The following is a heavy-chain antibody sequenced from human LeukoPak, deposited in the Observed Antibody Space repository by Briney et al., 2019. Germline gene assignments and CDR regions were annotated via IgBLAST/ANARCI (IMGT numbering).Heavy chain of an antibody. CDR3: ATAGGGY. J-gene: IGHJ4*02. D-gene: IGHD2-15*01. CDR1: GFTFSSYA. Sequence: GGSLRLSCAASGFTFSSYAMHWVRQAPGKGLEWVAVISYDGSNKYYADSVKGRFTISRDNAKNSLYLQMNSLRDEDTAVYYCATAGGGYWGQGTLVTVSS. V-gene: IGHV3-30-3*01. CDR2: ISYDGSNK.